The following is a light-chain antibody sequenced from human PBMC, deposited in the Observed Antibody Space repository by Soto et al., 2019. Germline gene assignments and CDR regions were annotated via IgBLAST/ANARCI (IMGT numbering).Light chain of an antibody. V-gene: IGKV3-11*01. CDR2: DAS. J-gene: IGKJ1*01. Sequence: KHSAYTLSLSPGERATLFCRASQSVRSSLAWYQQKPGQAPRLFIYDASSRATGIPARFSGSGSGTDFTLTISSLEPEDFAVYYCQQLTDWLPQWRFGQGTKVDIK. CDR3: QQLTDWLPQWR. CDR1: QSVRSS.